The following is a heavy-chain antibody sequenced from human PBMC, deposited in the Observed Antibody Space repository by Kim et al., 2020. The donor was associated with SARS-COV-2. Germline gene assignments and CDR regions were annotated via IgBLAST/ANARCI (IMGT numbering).Heavy chain of an antibody. V-gene: IGHV3-23*01. CDR2: ISGSGGST. Sequence: GGSLRLSCAASGFTFSSYAMSWVRQAPGKGLEWVSAISGSGGSTYYADSVKGRFTISRDNSKNTLYLQMISLRAEDTAVYYCAKDPGYCSGGSCSHYYYYYGMDVWGQGTTVTVSS. J-gene: IGHJ6*02. D-gene: IGHD2-15*01. CDR1: GFTFSSYA. CDR3: AKDPGYCSGGSCSHYYYYYGMDV.